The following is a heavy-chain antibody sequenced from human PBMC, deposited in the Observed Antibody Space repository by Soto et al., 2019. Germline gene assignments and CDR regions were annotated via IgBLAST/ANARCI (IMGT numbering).Heavy chain of an antibody. CDR1: GGTFSSYA. CDR2: IIPIFGTA. J-gene: IGHJ4*02. CDR3: ASEGIAVAGPNFPFDY. V-gene: IGHV1-69*01. Sequence: QVQLVQSGAEVKKPGSSVKVSCKASGGTFSSYAISWVRQAPGQGLEWMGGIIPIFGTANYAQKFQGRVTITADESTSTADMELSSLRSEDTAVYYCASEGIAVAGPNFPFDYWGQGTLVTVSS. D-gene: IGHD6-19*01.